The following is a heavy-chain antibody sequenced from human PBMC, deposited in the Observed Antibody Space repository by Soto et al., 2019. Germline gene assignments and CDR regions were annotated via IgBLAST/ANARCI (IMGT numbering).Heavy chain of an antibody. V-gene: IGHV4-59*01. Sequence: SETLSLTCTVSGGSISSYYWSWIRQPPGRGLEWIGYIYYSGSTNYNPSLKSRVTISVDTSKNQFSLKLSSVTAADTAVYYCARDIPVDVVVPAATRGYGMDVWGQGTTVTVSS. J-gene: IGHJ6*02. CDR3: ARDIPVDVVVPAATRGYGMDV. D-gene: IGHD2-2*01. CDR2: IYYSGST. CDR1: GGSISSYY.